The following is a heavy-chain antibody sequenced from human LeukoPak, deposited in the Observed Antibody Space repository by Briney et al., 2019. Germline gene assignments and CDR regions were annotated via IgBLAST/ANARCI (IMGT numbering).Heavy chain of an antibody. Sequence: GGSLRLSCAASGFTFSSYGMHWVRQAPGKGLEWVAVIWYDGSNKYYADSVKGRFTISRDNSKNTLYLQMNSLRPEDTAIYYCARDADFFDSSGFYSLIDYWGQGTLVTVSS. CDR3: ARDADFFDSSGFYSLIDY. CDR2: IWYDGSNK. J-gene: IGHJ4*02. D-gene: IGHD3-22*01. V-gene: IGHV3-33*01. CDR1: GFTFSSYG.